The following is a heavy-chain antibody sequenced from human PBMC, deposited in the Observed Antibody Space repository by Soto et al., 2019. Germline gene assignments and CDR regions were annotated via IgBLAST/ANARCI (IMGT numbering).Heavy chain of an antibody. V-gene: IGHV3-23*01. CDR2: ISGSAGST. CDR1: GFTISSYA. CDR3: AKCWAMADTDYFDY. J-gene: IGHJ4*02. Sequence: GGSLRLSCAASGFTISSYALSWVRQAPGKGLEWVSTISGSAGSTYYADSVKGRFTISRDNAKNSLYLQMNSLRAEDTAVYYCAKCWAMADTDYFDYWGQGTMVTVSS. D-gene: IGHD6-19*01.